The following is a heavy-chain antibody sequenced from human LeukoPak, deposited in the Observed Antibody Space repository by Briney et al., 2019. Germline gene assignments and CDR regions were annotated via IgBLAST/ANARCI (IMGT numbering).Heavy chain of an antibody. J-gene: IGHJ4*02. CDR3: VGTNYYDSSGFDY. V-gene: IGHV4-31*03. CDR1: GGSISSGGYY. D-gene: IGHD3-22*01. Sequence: SETLSLTCTVSGGSISSGGYYWRWIPQHPGKGLEWIGYIYYSGSTYNNPSLKSRVTISVDTSKNHFSLNLSSVTAADTAVYYCVGTNYYDSSGFDYWGQGTLVTVSS. CDR2: IYYSGST.